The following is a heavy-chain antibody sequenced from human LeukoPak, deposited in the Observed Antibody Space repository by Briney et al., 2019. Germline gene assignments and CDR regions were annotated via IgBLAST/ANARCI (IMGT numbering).Heavy chain of an antibody. V-gene: IGHV4-30-4*01. CDR3: ARDRPRYCSSISCSNHATPWFFDL. Sequence: SETLSLTCTVSGGSISSGDDYWSWIRQPPGKGLEWIGYINYSGSTYYNPSLKSRVTISVDTSKNQFSLRLSSVTAADTAVYHCARDRPRYCSSISCSNHATPWFFDLWGRGTLVTVSS. J-gene: IGHJ2*01. D-gene: IGHD2-2*01. CDR1: GGSISSGDDY. CDR2: INYSGST.